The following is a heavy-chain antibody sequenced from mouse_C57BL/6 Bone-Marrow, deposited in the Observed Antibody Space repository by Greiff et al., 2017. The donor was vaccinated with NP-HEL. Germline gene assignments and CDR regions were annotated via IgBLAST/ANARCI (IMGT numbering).Heavy chain of an antibody. CDR2: INPNNGGT. CDR1: GYTFTDYY. V-gene: IGHV1-26*01. CDR3: ASYRGFAY. D-gene: IGHD2-14*01. Sequence: EVQLQQSGPELVKPGASVKISCKASGYTFTDYYMNWVKQSHGKSLEWIGDINPNNGGTRYNQKFKGKATLTVDKSSSTAYMELRRLTSEDSAVYYGASYRGFAYWGQGTLVTVSA. J-gene: IGHJ3*01.